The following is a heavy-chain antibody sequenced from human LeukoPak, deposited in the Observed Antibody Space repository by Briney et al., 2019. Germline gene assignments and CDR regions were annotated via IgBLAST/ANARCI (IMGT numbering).Heavy chain of an antibody. CDR3: ARRWTTVTSYYYYYYMDV. CDR2: IYTSGST. Sequence: SETLSLTCAVYGGSFSGYYWSWIRQPPGKGLEWIGYIYTSGSTSYNPSLKSRVTISVDTSKNQFSLKLSSVTAADTAVYYCARRWTTVTSYYYYYYMDVWGKGTTVTVSS. J-gene: IGHJ6*03. V-gene: IGHV4-4*09. CDR1: GGSFSGYY. D-gene: IGHD4-17*01.